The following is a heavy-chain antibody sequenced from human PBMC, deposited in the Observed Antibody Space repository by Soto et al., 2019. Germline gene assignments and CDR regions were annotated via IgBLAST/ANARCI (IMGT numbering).Heavy chain of an antibody. V-gene: IGHV3-33*01. Sequence: GGSLRLSCAASGFTFSTYGMHWVRQAPGKGLEWVAVIWYDGTNKYYADSVKGRFTISRDISNNTLYLQMNSLRAEDTAVYFCARGRLVMAVAGVLDYWGQGTLVTVSS. CDR2: IWYDGTNK. D-gene: IGHD6-19*01. CDR3: ARGRLVMAVAGVLDY. J-gene: IGHJ4*02. CDR1: GFTFSTYG.